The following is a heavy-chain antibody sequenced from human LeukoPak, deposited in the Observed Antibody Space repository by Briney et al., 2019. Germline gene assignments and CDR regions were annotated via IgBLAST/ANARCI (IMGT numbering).Heavy chain of an antibody. CDR1: GGSFSGYY. J-gene: IGHJ4*02. CDR2: INHSGST. V-gene: IGHV4-34*01. Sequence: SETLSLTCAVYGGSFSGYYWSWIRQPPGKGPEWIGEINHSGSTNYNPSLKSRVTISVDTSKNQFSLKLSSVTAADTAVYYCARAGWYYFDYWGQGTLVTVSS. CDR3: ARAGWYYFDY. D-gene: IGHD6-19*01.